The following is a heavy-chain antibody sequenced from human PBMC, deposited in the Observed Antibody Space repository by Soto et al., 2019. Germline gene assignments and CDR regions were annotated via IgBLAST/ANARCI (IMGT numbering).Heavy chain of an antibody. D-gene: IGHD1-26*01. CDR2: INPKSGDT. CDR1: GYTFTGYY. J-gene: IGHJ4*02. V-gene: IGHV1-2*02. Sequence: ASVKVSCKASGYTFTGYYIHWVRQAPGQGLEWMGWINPKSGDTNYAQKFQGRVSMTRDTSITTAYMEVSRLKSDDTAVYYCARGSPRMGALPTYWGQGALVTVSS. CDR3: ARGSPRMGALPTY.